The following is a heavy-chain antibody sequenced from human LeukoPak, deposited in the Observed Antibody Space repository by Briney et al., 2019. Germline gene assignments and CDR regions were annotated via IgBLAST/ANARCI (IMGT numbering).Heavy chain of an antibody. CDR2: ISGSGGST. CDR1: GFTFSSYA. V-gene: IGHV3-23*01. J-gene: IGHJ3*02. Sequence: PGGSLRLSCAASGFTFSSYAMGWVRQAPGKGLEWVSAISGSGGSTYYADSVKGRFTISRDNSKNTLYLQMNSLRAEDTAVYYCAKDLSYYYDISPMLDIWGQGTMVTVSS. D-gene: IGHD3-22*01. CDR3: AKDLSYYYDISPMLDI.